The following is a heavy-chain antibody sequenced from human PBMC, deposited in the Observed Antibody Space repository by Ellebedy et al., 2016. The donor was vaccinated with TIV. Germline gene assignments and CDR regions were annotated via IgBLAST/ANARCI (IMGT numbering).Heavy chain of an antibody. CDR1: GFSFSSYW. CDR2: IRQDGSEK. Sequence: GESLKISCAASGFSFSSYWMTWVRQVPGKGLEWVGNIRQDGSEKHYVDSVKGRFTISRDNAKNSLYLQMNSLRAEDTALYYCATDGSYGDHLFPQHAFTIWGQGTMVSVSS. J-gene: IGHJ3*02. CDR3: ATDGSYGDHLFPQHAFTI. D-gene: IGHD4-17*01. V-gene: IGHV3-7*01.